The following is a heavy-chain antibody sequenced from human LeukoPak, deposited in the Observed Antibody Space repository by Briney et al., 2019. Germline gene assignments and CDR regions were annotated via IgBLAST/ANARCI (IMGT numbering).Heavy chain of an antibody. J-gene: IGHJ6*03. Sequence: SETLSLTCTVSGGSISSYYWSWIRQPPGKGLEWIGYIFYSGSTNYNPSLKSRVTISVDTSKNQFSLKLSSVTAADTAVYYCAREKRYFDWFNYYYYYMDVWGKGTTVTISS. CDR1: GGSISSYY. CDR3: AREKRYFDWFNYYYYYMDV. CDR2: IFYSGST. D-gene: IGHD3-9*01. V-gene: IGHV4-4*08.